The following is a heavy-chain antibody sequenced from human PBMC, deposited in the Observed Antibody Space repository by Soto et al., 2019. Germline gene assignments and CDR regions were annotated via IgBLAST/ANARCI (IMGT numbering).Heavy chain of an antibody. Sequence: SETLCFTCTVSRGSVRSGGYYWGQVRQHPGIGREWVGDIHYSGTAHYSPSLSSRPCISLDTSQSTFSLSLTSMTVADSAIYSCARGRVGLREPMDPFDLWGRVKKVTV. CDR1: RGSVRSGGYY. CDR2: IHYSGTA. D-gene: IGHD4-17*01. V-gene: IGHV4-31*03. J-gene: IGHJ3*01. CDR3: ARGRVGLREPMDPFDL.